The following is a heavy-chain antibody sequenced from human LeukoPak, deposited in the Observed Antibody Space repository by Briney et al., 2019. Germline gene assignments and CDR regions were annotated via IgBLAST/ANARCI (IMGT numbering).Heavy chain of an antibody. D-gene: IGHD1-26*01. CDR3: ARRPRYSGSYYDY. J-gene: IGHJ4*02. CDR1: GFTFSSYG. Sequence: PGRSLRLSCAASGFTFSSYGMHWVRQAPGKGLEWVAVIWYDGSNKYYADSVKGRFTISRDNSKSTLYLQMNSLRAEDTAVYYCARRPRYSGSYYDYWGQGALVTVSS. V-gene: IGHV3-33*01. CDR2: IWYDGSNK.